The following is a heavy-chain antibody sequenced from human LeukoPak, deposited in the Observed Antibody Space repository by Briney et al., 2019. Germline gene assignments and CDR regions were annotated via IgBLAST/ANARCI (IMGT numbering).Heavy chain of an antibody. Sequence: SETLSLTCAVSGGSISSNSYYWGWIRQPPGKGLEWIGSIYYSGSTYYNPSLKSRVTISVDTSKNQFSLKLSSVTAADTAVYYCARDGPDGCNSYWGQGTLVTVSS. V-gene: IGHV4-39*02. J-gene: IGHJ4*02. D-gene: IGHD5-24*01. CDR1: GGSISSNSYY. CDR3: ARDGPDGCNSY. CDR2: IYYSGST.